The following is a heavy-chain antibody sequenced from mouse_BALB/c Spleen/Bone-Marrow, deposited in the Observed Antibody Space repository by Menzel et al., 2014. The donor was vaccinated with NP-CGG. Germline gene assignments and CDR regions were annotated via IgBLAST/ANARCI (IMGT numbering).Heavy chain of an antibody. CDR2: INPSTGYT. V-gene: IGHV1-7*01. CDR3: AGPPYYYGSSYDAMDY. J-gene: IGHJ4*01. D-gene: IGHD1-1*01. CDR1: GYTFTSYW. Sequence: VQLQQSGAELAKPGASVKMSCKASGYTFTSYWMHWVKQRPGQGLEWIGYINPSTGYTEYNQKFKDKATLTADKSSSXAYMQLSSLTSEDSAVYYCAGPPYYYGSSYDAMDYWGQGTSVTVSS.